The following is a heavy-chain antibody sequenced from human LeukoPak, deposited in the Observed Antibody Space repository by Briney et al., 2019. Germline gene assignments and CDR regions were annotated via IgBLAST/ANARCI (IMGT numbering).Heavy chain of an antibody. D-gene: IGHD5-18*01. V-gene: IGHV4-61*02. Sequence: PSETLSLTCTVSGGSIITGSYYWSWIRQPAGKGLEWIGRVYSGGSTHYNPSLKSRVTISIDTSKNQFSLHLTSVTAADTAVYYCARPGVGSGRYGAFDIWGQGTMVTVSS. CDR2: VYSGGST. J-gene: IGHJ3*02. CDR1: GGSIITGSYY. CDR3: ARPGVGSGRYGAFDI.